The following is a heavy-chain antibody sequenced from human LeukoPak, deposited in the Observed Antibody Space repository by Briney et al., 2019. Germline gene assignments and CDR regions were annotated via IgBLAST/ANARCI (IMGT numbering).Heavy chain of an antibody. Sequence: PSETLSLTCTVSGGSISSGDYYWSWIRQPPGKGLEWIGYIYYSGSTYYNPSLKSRVTISVDRSKNQFSLKLSSVTAADTAVYYCARSAPYSSGWYEGAYYFDYWGQGTLVTVSS. V-gene: IGHV4-30-4*01. CDR3: ARSAPYSSGWYEGAYYFDY. D-gene: IGHD6-19*01. J-gene: IGHJ4*02. CDR1: GGSISSGDYY. CDR2: IYYSGST.